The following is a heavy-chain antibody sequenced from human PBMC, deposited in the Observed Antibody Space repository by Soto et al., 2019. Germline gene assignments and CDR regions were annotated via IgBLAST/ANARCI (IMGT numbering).Heavy chain of an antibody. Sequence: QITLKESGPTLVKPTQTLTLTCTFSGFSLSTSRVGVGWIRQPPGKALEWLALIYWDDDKRYSPSLRSRLTISKETSKTQVVLTMTTMDPVDTATYHCIQSRCGGDCLQSYASHYSYGMDVWGQGTTVTVSS. CDR1: GFSLSTSRVG. V-gene: IGHV2-5*02. CDR2: IYWDDDK. CDR3: IQSRCGGDCLQSYASHYSYGMDV. D-gene: IGHD2-21*02. J-gene: IGHJ6*02.